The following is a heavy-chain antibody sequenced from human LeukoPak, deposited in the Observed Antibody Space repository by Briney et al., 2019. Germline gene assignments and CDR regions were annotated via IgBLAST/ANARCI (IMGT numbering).Heavy chain of an antibody. V-gene: IGHV4-34*01. CDR1: GGSFSGYY. D-gene: IGHD3-3*01. J-gene: IGHJ4*02. CDR3: ARGLQDYDFWSGYYFLDY. CDR2: INHSGST. Sequence: SETLSLTCAVYGGSFSGYYWSWIRQPPGKGPEWIGEINHSGSTNYNPSLKSRVTISVDTSKNQFSLKLSSVTAADTAAYYCARGLQDYDFWSGYYFLDYWGQGTLVTVSS.